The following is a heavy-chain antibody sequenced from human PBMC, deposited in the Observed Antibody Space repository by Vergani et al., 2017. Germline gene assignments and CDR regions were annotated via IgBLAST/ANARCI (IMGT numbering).Heavy chain of an antibody. D-gene: IGHD2-2*02. CDR1: GGSFSGYY. CDR2: INHSGST. Sequence: QVQLQQWGAGLLKPSETLSLTCAVYGGSFSGYYWSWIRQPPGKGLEWIGEINHSGSTNYNPSLKSRVTISVDTSKNQFSLKLSSVTAADTGVYYCARGAQYCSSTSCYTSPFDYWGQGTLVTVSS. CDR3: ARGAQYCSSTSCYTSPFDY. V-gene: IGHV4-34*01. J-gene: IGHJ4*02.